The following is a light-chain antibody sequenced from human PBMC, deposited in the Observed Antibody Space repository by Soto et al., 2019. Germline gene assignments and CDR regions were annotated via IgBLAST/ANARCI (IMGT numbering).Light chain of an antibody. Sequence: AILMTQSPSSLSASTGDRVTITCRASQGISSYLAWYRQKPGKAPKLLIYAASTLQSGVPSRFSGSGSGTDFTLTISCLQSEDFTTYYCQQSYSYPRTFGQGTKVDIK. CDR2: AAS. V-gene: IGKV1-8*01. CDR1: QGISSY. CDR3: QQSYSYPRT. J-gene: IGKJ1*01.